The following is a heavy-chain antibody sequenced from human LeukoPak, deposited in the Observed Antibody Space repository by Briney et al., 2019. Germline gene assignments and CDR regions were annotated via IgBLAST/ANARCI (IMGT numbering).Heavy chain of an antibody. CDR1: GYTFTGYY. D-gene: IGHD5-18*01. J-gene: IGHJ4*02. CDR2: INPNSGGT. Sequence: ASVQVSCKASGYTFTGYYMHWVRQAPGQGLEWMGWINPNSGGTNYAQKFQGRVTMTRDTSISTAYMELSRLRSDDTAVYYCARASRSRIQLWFGVWGQGTLVTVSS. CDR3: ARASRSRIQLWFGV. V-gene: IGHV1-2*02.